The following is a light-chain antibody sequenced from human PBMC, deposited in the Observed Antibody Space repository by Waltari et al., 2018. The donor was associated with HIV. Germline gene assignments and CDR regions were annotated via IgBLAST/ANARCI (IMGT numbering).Light chain of an antibody. CDR1: QSLFYSSNNRTY. CDR2: WAS. J-gene: IGKJ2*01. V-gene: IGKV4-1*01. CDR3: HQYYTAPYT. Sequence: DIVMSQSPDSLAVSLGERAAITCKSSQSLFYSSNNRTYLSWYQQKPRQPPKLLIYWASIRESEVPERFSGSESGTDFALSITSLQADDVAVYYCHQYYTAPYTFRQGTNLEIK.